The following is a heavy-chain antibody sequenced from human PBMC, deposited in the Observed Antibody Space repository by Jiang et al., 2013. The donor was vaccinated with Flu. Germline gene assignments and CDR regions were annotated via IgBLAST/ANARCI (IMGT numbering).Heavy chain of an antibody. CDR2: ISGSGGST. CDR1: GFTFSSYA. Sequence: VQLLESGGGLVQPGGSLRLSCAASGFTFSSYAMSWVRQAPGKGLEWVSAISGSGGSTYYADSVKGRFTISRDNSKNTLYLQMNSLRAEDTAVYYCAKDPTSLRYSGSYYILKNWGQGTLVTVSS. CDR3: AKDPTSLRYSGSYYILKN. D-gene: IGHD1-26*01. J-gene: IGHJ4*02. V-gene: IGHV3-23*01.